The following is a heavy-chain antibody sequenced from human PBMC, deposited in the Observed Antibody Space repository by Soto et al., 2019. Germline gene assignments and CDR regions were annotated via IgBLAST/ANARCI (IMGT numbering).Heavy chain of an antibody. CDR1: GGSFSGYY. Sequence: PSETLSLTCAVYGGSFSGYYWTWIRQPPGTGLEWIGEINHSGSTNYNPSLKSRVTISVDTSKNQFSLKLTSVTAADTAVYYCARTPGVAFGSWFDPWGQGTLVTVSS. V-gene: IGHV4-34*01. J-gene: IGHJ5*02. D-gene: IGHD3-3*01. CDR3: ARTPGVAFGSWFDP. CDR2: INHSGST.